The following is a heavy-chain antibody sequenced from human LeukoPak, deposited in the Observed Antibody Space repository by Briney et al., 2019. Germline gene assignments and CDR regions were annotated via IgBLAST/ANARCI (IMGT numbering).Heavy chain of an antibody. CDR3: ARRRTGIVATTRPFDY. CDR1: GGSFSGYY. J-gene: IGHJ4*02. Sequence: SETLSLTCAVYGGSFSGYYWSWIRQPLGKGLEWIGEINHSGSTNYNPSLKSRVTISVDTSKNQFSLKLSSVTAADTAVYYCARRRTGIVATTRPFDYWGQGTLVTVSS. CDR2: INHSGST. V-gene: IGHV4-34*01. D-gene: IGHD5-12*01.